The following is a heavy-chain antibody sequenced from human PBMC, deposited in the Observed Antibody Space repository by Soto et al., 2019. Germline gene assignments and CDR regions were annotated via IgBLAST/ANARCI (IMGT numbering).Heavy chain of an antibody. V-gene: IGHV1-69*18. CDR2: ILPVIGTT. Sequence: QVQVVQSGAELKKPGSSVKVSCKASGDTFSGYPINWVRQAPGEGLEWMGRILPVIGTTNDAQRFEGRVTFTADESTNTAYMELRGLLSGDTAVYYCARDGGFGELKYWGPGTLVTVSS. D-gene: IGHD3-10*01. CDR3: ARDGGFGELKY. CDR1: GDTFSGYP. J-gene: IGHJ4*02.